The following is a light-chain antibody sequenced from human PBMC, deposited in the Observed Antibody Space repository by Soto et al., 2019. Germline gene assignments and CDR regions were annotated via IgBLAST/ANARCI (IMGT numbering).Light chain of an antibody. V-gene: IGKV3-15*01. Sequence: EIVMTQSPATLSVSPGERATLSCRASQSVSSNLAWYQQKPGQAPRLLIYGASTRATGIPARFSGSGSGTDFTLTISSLQSADFAVYYCQQYNNWRRTFGQGTKVEIK. CDR2: GAS. CDR3: QQYNNWRRT. J-gene: IGKJ1*01. CDR1: QSVSSN.